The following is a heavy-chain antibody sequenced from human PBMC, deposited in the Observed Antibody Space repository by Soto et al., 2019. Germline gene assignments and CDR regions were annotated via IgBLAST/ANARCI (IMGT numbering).Heavy chain of an antibody. CDR3: AGEGPSVAGISRIASGYYYYGIDV. V-gene: IGHV5-10-1*01. CDR1: GYSFTSYW. Sequence: GESLKISCKGSGYSFTSYWISWVRQMPGKGLEWMGRIDPSDSYTNYSPSFQGHVTISADKSISTAYLQWSSLKASDTAMYYCAGEGPSVAGISRIASGYYYYGIDVWGQGTTVTVSS. CDR2: IDPSDSYT. J-gene: IGHJ6*02. D-gene: IGHD6-19*01.